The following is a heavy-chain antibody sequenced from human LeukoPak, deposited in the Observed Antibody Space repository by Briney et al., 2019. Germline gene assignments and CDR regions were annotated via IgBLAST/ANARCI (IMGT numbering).Heavy chain of an antibody. CDR3: ARDIVVVVAATYYYYYGMDV. D-gene: IGHD2-15*01. V-gene: IGHV1-69*13. CDR2: IIPIFGTA. J-gene: IGHJ6*02. Sequence: EASVKVSCKASGGTFSSYATSWVRQAPGQGLEWMGGIIPIFGTANYAQKFQGRVTITADESTSTAYMELSSLRSEDTAVYYCARDIVVVVAATYYYYYGMDVWGQGTTVTVSS. CDR1: GGTFSSYA.